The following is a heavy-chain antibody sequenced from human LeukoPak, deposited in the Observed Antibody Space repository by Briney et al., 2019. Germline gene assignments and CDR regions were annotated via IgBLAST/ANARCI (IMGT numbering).Heavy chain of an antibody. CDR1: GFTFSSYG. CDR2: ISYDGSYE. V-gene: IGHV3-30*03. CDR3: VRDPQPWVLSGPADR. D-gene: IGHD1-26*01. Sequence: QPGRSLRLSCEASGFTFSSYGMHWVRQAPGKGLEWVAIISYDGSYENYGDSVKGRFTISRDNSKNTLYLQMNSPLTEDTAVYYCVRDPQPWVLSGPADRWGQGTLVTVSS. J-gene: IGHJ5*02.